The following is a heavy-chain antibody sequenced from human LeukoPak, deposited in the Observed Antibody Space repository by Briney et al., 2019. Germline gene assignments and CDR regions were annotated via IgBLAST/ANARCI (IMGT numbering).Heavy chain of an antibody. V-gene: IGHV4-59*01. D-gene: IGHD3-16*01. Sequence: SETLSLTCTVSGGSISSYYWSWIRQPPGKGLEWIGYIYYSGSTNYNPSLKSRVTISVDTSKNQFSMKLSSVTAADTAVYYCARSMGGGGWFAPWGQEPLVTVSS. J-gene: IGHJ5*02. CDR3: ARSMGGGGWFAP. CDR1: GGSISSYY. CDR2: IYYSGST.